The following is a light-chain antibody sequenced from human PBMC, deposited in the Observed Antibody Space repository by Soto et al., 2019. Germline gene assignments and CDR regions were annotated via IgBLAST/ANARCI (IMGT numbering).Light chain of an antibody. J-gene: IGLJ1*01. CDR3: SSYTSSSTYV. CDR2: EVS. Sequence: QSVLTQPASVSGSPGQSVTIACTGTSXDVGDYNYVSWYQQHPGKAPKLMIYEVSNRPSGVSNRFSGSKSGNTASLAISGLQAEDEADYYCSSYTSSSTYVFGTGTKVTVL. V-gene: IGLV2-14*01. CDR1: SXDVGDYNY.